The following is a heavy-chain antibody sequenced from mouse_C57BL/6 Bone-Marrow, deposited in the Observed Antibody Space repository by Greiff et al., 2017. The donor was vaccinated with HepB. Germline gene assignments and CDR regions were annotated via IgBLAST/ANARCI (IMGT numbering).Heavy chain of an antibody. J-gene: IGHJ2*01. Sequence: QVQLQQPGTELVKPGASVKLSCKASGYTFTSYWMHWVKQRPGQGLEWIGNINPSNGGTTYNEKFKSKATLTLDKSSSTAYMQLSSLTSEDSAVYYCARSSYGSSYDYFDYWGQGTTLTVSS. CDR2: INPSNGGT. CDR1: GYTFTSYW. CDR3: ARSSYGSSYDYFDY. D-gene: IGHD1-1*01. V-gene: IGHV1-53*01.